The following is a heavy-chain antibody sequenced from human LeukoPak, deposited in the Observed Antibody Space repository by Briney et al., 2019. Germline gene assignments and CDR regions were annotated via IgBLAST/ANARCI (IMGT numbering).Heavy chain of an antibody. Sequence: GRSLRLSCAASGFTFSSYGMHWVRQAPGKGLEWVAVISYDGSNKYYADSVKGRSTISRDNSKNTLYLQMNSLRAEDTAVYYCAKVGSGWYGAFDYWGQGTLVTVSS. D-gene: IGHD6-19*01. V-gene: IGHV3-30*18. CDR1: GFTFSSYG. CDR2: ISYDGSNK. CDR3: AKVGSGWYGAFDY. J-gene: IGHJ4*02.